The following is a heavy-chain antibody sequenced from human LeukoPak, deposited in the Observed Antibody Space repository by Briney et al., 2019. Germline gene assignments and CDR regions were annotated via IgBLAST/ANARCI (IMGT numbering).Heavy chain of an antibody. CDR3: ASGYDSSGYCDY. CDR2: IYTSGST. J-gene: IGHJ4*02. D-gene: IGHD3-22*01. V-gene: IGHV4-61*02. CDR1: GGSISSASYY. Sequence: SQTLSLTCTVSGGSISSASYYWSWIRQPAGKGLEWIGRIYTSGSTNYNPSLKSRVTISVGTSKNQFSLKLSSVTAADTAVYYCASGYDSSGYCDYWGQGTLVTASS.